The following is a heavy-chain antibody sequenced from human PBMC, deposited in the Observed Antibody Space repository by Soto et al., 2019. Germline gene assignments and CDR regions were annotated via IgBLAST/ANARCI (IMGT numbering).Heavy chain of an antibody. J-gene: IGHJ4*02. D-gene: IGHD6-6*01. CDR2: IWYDGSNK. Sequence: QVQLVESGGGVVQPGRSLRLSCAASGFTFSSYGMHWVRQAPGKGLEWVAVIWYDGSNKYYADSVKGRFTISRDNSKNTLYLQMNSLRAEDTAVYYCARDSSDYYFDYWGQGTLVTVS. CDR3: ARDSSDYYFDY. V-gene: IGHV3-33*01. CDR1: GFTFSSYG.